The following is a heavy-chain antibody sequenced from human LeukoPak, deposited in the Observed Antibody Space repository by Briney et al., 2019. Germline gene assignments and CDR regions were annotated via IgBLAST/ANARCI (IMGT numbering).Heavy chain of an antibody. D-gene: IGHD2-2*01. CDR1: GFTFSTYE. V-gene: IGHV3-21*06. CDR2: IGTDGYS. Sequence: PGGSLRLSCAASGFTFSTYEMNWVRQAPGKGLEWVSSIGTDGYSYSAVSVKGRFTISRDNAKNSLYLQMNSLRVDDTGVYYCVGQLLRVVWGKGTTVTVSS. J-gene: IGHJ6*04. CDR3: VGQLLRVV.